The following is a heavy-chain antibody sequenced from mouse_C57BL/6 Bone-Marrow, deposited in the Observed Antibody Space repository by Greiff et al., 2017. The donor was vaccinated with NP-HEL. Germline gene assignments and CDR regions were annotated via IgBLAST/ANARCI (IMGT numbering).Heavy chain of an antibody. CDR1: GYTFTDYY. J-gene: IGHJ3*01. Sequence: VQLQQSGPELVKPGASVKISCKASGYTFTDYYMNWVKQSHGKSLEWIGDINPNNGGTSYNQKFKGKATLTVDKSSSTAYMELRSLTSEDSAVYYCARGGIYYYGSSYVGFAYWGQGTLVTVSA. CDR2: INPNNGGT. V-gene: IGHV1-26*01. D-gene: IGHD1-1*01. CDR3: ARGGIYYYGSSYVGFAY.